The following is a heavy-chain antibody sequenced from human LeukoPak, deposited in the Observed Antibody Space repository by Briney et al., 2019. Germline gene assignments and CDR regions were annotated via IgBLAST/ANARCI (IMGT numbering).Heavy chain of an antibody. D-gene: IGHD6-13*01. CDR1: GGSISSSSYY. CDR3: ARIEAAGPNWFDP. Sequence: SETLSLTCTVSGGSISSSSYYWGWIRQPPGKGLEWIGSIYYSGSTYYNPSLKSRVTISVDTSKNQFSLKLSSVTAADTAVYYCARIEAAGPNWFDPWGQGTLVTVSS. J-gene: IGHJ5*02. V-gene: IGHV4-39*07. CDR2: IYYSGST.